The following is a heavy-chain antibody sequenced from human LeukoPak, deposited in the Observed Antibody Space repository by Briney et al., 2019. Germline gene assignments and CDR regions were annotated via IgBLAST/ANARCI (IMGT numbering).Heavy chain of an antibody. Sequence: SETLSLTCAVSGASVSSHYWSWIRQSPGKGLEWIGYIYYSGSTNYNPSLKSRVTISVDTSKNQFSLKLSSVTAADTAVYYCARYYYDSSGPKAAYYFDYWGQGTLVTVSS. J-gene: IGHJ4*02. V-gene: IGHV4-59*02. CDR2: IYYSGST. D-gene: IGHD3-22*01. CDR3: ARYYYDSSGPKAAYYFDY. CDR1: GASVSSHY.